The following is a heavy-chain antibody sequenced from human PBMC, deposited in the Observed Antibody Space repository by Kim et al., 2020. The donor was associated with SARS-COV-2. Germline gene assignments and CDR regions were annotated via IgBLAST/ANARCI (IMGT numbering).Heavy chain of an antibody. D-gene: IGHD6-19*01. CDR2: MSFDGFSK. Sequence: GGSLRLSCVTSGLYVIHWVRQAPGKGLEWVAAMSFDGFSKYFADSVKGRFTISRDDSKNTVWLQLNYLIDEDSAMYYCVTEGGTSGRCGYFDDFSQGT. J-gene: IGHJ4*02. CDR1: GLYV. V-gene: IGHV3-33*08. CDR3: VTEGGTSGRCGYFDD.